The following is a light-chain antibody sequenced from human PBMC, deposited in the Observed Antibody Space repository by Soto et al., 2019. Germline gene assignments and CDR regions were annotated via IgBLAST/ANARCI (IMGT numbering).Light chain of an antibody. CDR2: DVS. CDR3: SSYTSSSTAYV. V-gene: IGLV2-14*01. J-gene: IGLJ1*01. Sequence: QSVLTQPASVSGSPGQSITISCTGTSSDVGGYNYVSWYQQHPGKAPKLMIYDVSNRPSGVSNRFSGSKSGNTASLTISGLQAEDEADYYCSSYTSSSTAYVFGTGTMSPS. CDR1: SSDVGGYNY.